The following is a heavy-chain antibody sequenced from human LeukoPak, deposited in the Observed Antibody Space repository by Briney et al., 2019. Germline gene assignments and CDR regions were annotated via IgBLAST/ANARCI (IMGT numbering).Heavy chain of an antibody. CDR1: GFTVSSNY. D-gene: IGHD3-22*01. CDR2: IYSGGST. Sequence: GGSLRLSCAASGFTVSSNYMSWVRQAPGKGLEWVSVIYSGGSTYYADSVKGRFTISRDNSKNTLYLQMNSLRAEDTAVYYCARDTSDRTYYYDSSGYYRDYWGQGTLVTVSS. J-gene: IGHJ4*02. CDR3: ARDTSDRTYYYDSSGYYRDY. V-gene: IGHV3-66*01.